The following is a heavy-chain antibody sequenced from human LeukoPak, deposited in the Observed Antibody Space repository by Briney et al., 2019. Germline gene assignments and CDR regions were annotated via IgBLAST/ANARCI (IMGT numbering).Heavy chain of an antibody. CDR2: IRYAGSSK. V-gene: IGHV3-30*02. J-gene: IGHJ4*02. D-gene: IGHD3-10*01. Sequence: PGGSLRLSCAASGFIFSSYGMHWVRQAPGKGLEWVAFIRYAGSSKYYADSVKGRFTISRDNSKNTLYLQMNSLRAEDTAIYYCAKKGYYASGSYFDYWGQGTLVTVSS. CDR1: GFIFSSYG. CDR3: AKKGYYASGSYFDY.